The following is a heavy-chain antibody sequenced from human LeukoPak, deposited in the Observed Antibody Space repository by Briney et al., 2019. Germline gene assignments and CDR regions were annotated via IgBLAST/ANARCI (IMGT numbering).Heavy chain of an antibody. CDR1: GGPISSYY. CDR3: ARLEKNDFWSGYPD. D-gene: IGHD3-3*01. V-gene: IGHV4-4*09. Sequence: SETLSVTCTVSGGPISSYYWSWIRQPRGKGLEWIGYIYTSGSTNYNPSLKSRVTISVDTSKNQFSLKLSSVTAADTAVYYCARLEKNDFWSGYPDWGQGTLVTVSS. CDR2: IYTSGST. J-gene: IGHJ4*02.